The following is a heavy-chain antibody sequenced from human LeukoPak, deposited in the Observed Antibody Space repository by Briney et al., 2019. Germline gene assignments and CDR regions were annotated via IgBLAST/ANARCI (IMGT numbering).Heavy chain of an antibody. V-gene: IGHV1-8*01. J-gene: IGHJ4*02. CDR1: GYTFTSYD. D-gene: IGHD3-22*01. CDR3: ARALPYYDSSGYYRYYFDY. CDR2: MNPNSGNT. Sequence: RASVKVSCKASGYTFTSYDINWVRQATGQGLEWMGWMNPNSGNTGYAQKFQGRVTMTRNTSISTAYMELSSLRSEDTAVYYCARALPYYDSSGYYRYYFDYWGQGTLVTVSS.